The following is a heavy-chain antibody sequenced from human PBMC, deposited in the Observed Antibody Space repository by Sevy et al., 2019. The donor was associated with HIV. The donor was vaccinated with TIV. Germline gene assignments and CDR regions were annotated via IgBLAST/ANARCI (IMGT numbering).Heavy chain of an antibody. J-gene: IGHJ4*02. Sequence: SETLSLTCTVSGDSISSSSYYCDWIRQPPGKGLEWIGSIYYSGTTYYNPSLNSRVTISADTSKNQFSLKLSAVTAAETAVYYCVRRVRSTGTRGGGIDYWGQGTLVTVSS. D-gene: IGHD4-17*01. CDR1: GDSISSSSYY. CDR3: VRRVRSTGTRGGGIDY. V-gene: IGHV4-39*01. CDR2: IYYSGTT.